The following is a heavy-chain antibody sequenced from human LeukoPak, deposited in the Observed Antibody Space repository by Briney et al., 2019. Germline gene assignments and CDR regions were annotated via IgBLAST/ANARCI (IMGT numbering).Heavy chain of an antibody. V-gene: IGHV4-39*07. CDR3: ARGGTIYNGFNI. J-gene: IGHJ3*02. CDR1: GGSISSGGYY. CDR2: IYQSGST. Sequence: KPSQTLSLTCTVSGGSISSGGYYWGWIRQPPGKGLEWIGSIYQSGSTNYNPSLKSRVTISVDTSKNQFSLKLSSVTATDTAVYYCARGGTIYNGFNIWGQGTMVTVSP. D-gene: IGHD1-7*01.